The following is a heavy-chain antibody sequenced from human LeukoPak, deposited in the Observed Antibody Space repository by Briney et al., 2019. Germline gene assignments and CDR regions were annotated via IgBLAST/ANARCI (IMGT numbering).Heavy chain of an antibody. V-gene: IGHV1-69*04. D-gene: IGHD6-19*01. Sequence: SVKVSCKASGGTFSSYAISWVRQAPGQGLEWMGRIIPILGIANYAQKFQGRVTITADKSTSTAYMELSSLRSEDTAVYYCARGLWYSSGWYYFDYWGQGTLVTVSS. J-gene: IGHJ4*02. CDR3: ARGLWYSSGWYYFDY. CDR2: IIPILGIA. CDR1: GGTFSSYA.